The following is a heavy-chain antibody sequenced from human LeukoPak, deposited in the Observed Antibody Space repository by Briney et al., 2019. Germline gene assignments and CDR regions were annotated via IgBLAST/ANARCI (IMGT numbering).Heavy chain of an antibody. D-gene: IGHD3-10*01. Sequence: SETLSLTCTVSGGSITNYYWSWIRQPPGKGLEWIGYIYYSGSTNYNPSLKSRVTISVDTSKNQFSLKLSSVTAADTAVYYCARGYGSGSYTPWGQGTMVTVSS. CDR1: GGSITNYY. CDR2: IYYSGST. J-gene: IGHJ3*01. CDR3: ARGYGSGSYTP. V-gene: IGHV4-59*01.